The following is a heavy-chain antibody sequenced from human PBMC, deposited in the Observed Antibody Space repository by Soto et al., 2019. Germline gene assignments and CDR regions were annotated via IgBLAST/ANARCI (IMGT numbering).Heavy chain of an antibody. CDR3: ARGELLWFGELLR. CDR1: GYTFTSYE. CDR2: MNPNSGDT. D-gene: IGHD3-10*01. Sequence: QVQLVQSGGDEKKPGAAVKVSCKACGYTFTSYEINWVRLATGQGLEWMGWMNPNSGDTGYAQKFQGRVTMTRNTSISTAYMELSSLRSEDTAVYYCARGELLWFGELLRWGQGTLVTVSS. V-gene: IGHV1-8*01. J-gene: IGHJ4*02.